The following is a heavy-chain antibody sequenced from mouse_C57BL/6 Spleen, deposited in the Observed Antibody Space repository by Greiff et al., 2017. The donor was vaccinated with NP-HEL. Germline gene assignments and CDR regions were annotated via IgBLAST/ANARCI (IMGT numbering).Heavy chain of an antibody. CDR1: GYTFTSYT. Sequence: QVQLQQSGAELARPGASVKMSCKASGYTFTSYTMHWVKQRPGQGLEWIGYINPSSGYTKYNQKFKDKATLTADKSSSTAYLQLSSLTSEDAAVYYCARSEDYDAWFAYWGQGTLVTVSA. CDR3: ARSEDYDAWFAY. CDR2: INPSSGYT. J-gene: IGHJ3*01. V-gene: IGHV1-4*01. D-gene: IGHD2-4*01.